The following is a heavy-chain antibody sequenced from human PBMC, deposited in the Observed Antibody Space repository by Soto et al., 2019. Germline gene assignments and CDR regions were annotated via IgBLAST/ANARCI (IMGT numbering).Heavy chain of an antibody. CDR1: GFTFSSYG. CDR2: IWYDGSNK. D-gene: IGHD2-15*01. J-gene: IGHJ4*02. Sequence: LSLTCAASGFTFSSYGMHWVRQAPGKGLEWVAVIWYDGSNKYYADSVKGRFTISRDNSKNTLYLQMNSLRAEDTAVYYCARGIKLIDYWGQGTLVTVSS. CDR3: ARGIKLIDY. V-gene: IGHV3-33*01.